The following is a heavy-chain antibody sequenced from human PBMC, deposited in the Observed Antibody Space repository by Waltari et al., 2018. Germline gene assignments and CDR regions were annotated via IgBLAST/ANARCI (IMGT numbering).Heavy chain of an antibody. D-gene: IGHD4-17*01. Sequence: QVQLQESGPGLVKPSQTLSLTCTVSGGSISSGGYYWSWIRQHPGKGLEWIGYIYYSGSTYYNPSLKSRVTISVDTSKNQFSLKLSSVTAADTAVYYCARGDYGGNSGRGDAFDIWGQGTMVTVSS. CDR2: IYYSGST. CDR3: ARGDYGGNSGRGDAFDI. V-gene: IGHV4-31*03. CDR1: GGSISSGGYY. J-gene: IGHJ3*02.